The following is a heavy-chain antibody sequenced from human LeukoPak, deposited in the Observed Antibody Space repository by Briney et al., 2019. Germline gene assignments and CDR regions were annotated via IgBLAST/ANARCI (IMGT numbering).Heavy chain of an antibody. CDR2: IYTSGST. V-gene: IGHV4-61*02. CDR1: GGSISSGSYY. J-gene: IGHJ4*02. Sequence: SETLSLTCTVSGGSISSGSYYWSWIRQPAGKGLEWIGRIYTSGSTNYNPSLKSRVTISVDTSKNQFSLKLSSVTAADTAVYYCARAALFGDDILTGYPMGFDYWGQGTLVTASS. D-gene: IGHD3-9*01. CDR3: ARAALFGDDILTGYPMGFDY.